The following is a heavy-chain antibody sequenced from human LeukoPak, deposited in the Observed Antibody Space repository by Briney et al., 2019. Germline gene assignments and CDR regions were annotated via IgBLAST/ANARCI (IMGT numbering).Heavy chain of an antibody. D-gene: IGHD2-21*01. Sequence: SQTLSLTCAISGDSVSSNSAAWNWIRQSPSRGLEWLGRAYYRSKWYNNYAVSVKSRITINPDTSKNQFSLQLNSVTPEDTAVYYCARDQGGDVARGYYYMDVWGKGTTVTVSS. J-gene: IGHJ6*03. CDR1: GDSVSSNSAA. V-gene: IGHV6-1*01. CDR2: AYYRSKWYN. CDR3: ARDQGGDVARGYYYMDV.